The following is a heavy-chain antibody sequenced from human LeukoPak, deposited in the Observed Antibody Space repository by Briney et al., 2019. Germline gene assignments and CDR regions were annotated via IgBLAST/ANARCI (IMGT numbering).Heavy chain of an antibody. V-gene: IGHV3-73*01. CDR3: TARDGYLGY. CDR1: GFTFSDSA. D-gene: IGHD5-24*01. CDR2: IKTKTNTYAT. Sequence: GGSLRLSCAASGFTFSDSAMHWVRQASGKGLEWVGRIKTKTNTYATAYAASVKGRFTISRDDSKNTAYLQMNNMQAEDTAVYFCTARDGYLGYWGQGTLVTVSS. J-gene: IGHJ4*02.